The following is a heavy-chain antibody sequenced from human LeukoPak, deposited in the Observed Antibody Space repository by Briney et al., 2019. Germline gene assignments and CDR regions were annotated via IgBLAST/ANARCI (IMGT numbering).Heavy chain of an antibody. V-gene: IGHV4-59*12. CDR3: ARVSLALGGQQGGFDY. Sequence: ETLSLTCTVSGGSISSYYWSWIRQPPGKGLEWIGYIYYSGSTNYNPSLKSRVTISVDTSKNQFSLKLSSVTAADTAVYYCARVSLALGGQQGGFDYWGQGTLVTVSS. CDR1: GGSISSYY. CDR2: IYYSGST. J-gene: IGHJ4*02. D-gene: IGHD6-13*01.